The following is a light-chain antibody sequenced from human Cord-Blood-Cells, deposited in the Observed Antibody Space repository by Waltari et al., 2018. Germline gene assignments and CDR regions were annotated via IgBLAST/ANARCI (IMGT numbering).Light chain of an antibody. Sequence: DIQMTQSPSSMSASVGDRVTITCRASQGISSYLNWYQQKPGTAPKLLIYAASSLQSGVPSRFSGSGSGTDFTLTIRSLQPEDFATYYCQQSYSTPYSFGQGTKLEIK. CDR3: QQSYSTPYS. CDR2: AAS. J-gene: IGKJ2*03. CDR1: QGISSY. V-gene: IGKV1-39*01.